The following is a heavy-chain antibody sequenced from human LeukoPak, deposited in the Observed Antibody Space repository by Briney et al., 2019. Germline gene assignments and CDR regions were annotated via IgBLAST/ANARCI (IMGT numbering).Heavy chain of an antibody. CDR2: IGGTTSGT. Sequence: GGSLRLSCAASGFTFSTCAMSWVRQAPGKGLEWVSGIGGTTSGTYYADSVKGRFTISRDNSKNTLFLQVNSLRAEDTAVYYCAKVRTYFYHGLDVWGQGTTVTVSS. CDR1: GFTFSTCA. CDR3: AKVRTYFYHGLDV. J-gene: IGHJ6*02. D-gene: IGHD1-14*01. V-gene: IGHV3-23*01.